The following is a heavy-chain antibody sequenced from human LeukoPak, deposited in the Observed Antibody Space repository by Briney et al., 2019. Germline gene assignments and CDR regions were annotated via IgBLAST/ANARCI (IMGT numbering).Heavy chain of an antibody. CDR2: INHSGST. Sequence: PSETLSLTCAVYGGSFSGYYWSWIRQPPGKGLEWIGEINHSGSTNYNPSLKSRVTISVDTSKNQFSLKLSSVTAADTAVYYCARGYGSGSSGTFDYWGQGTLVTVSS. J-gene: IGHJ4*02. D-gene: IGHD3-10*01. CDR1: GGSFSGYY. V-gene: IGHV4-34*01. CDR3: ARGYGSGSSGTFDY.